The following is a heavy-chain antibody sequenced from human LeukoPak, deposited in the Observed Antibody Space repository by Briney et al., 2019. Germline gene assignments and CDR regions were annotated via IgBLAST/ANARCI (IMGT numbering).Heavy chain of an antibody. CDR3: AKPHLDCNSTSCYSEYDY. V-gene: IGHV3-23*01. D-gene: IGHD2-2*01. Sequence: PGGSLRLSCAASGFTFSSYAMSWVRQAPGKGLEWVSAISGSGGSTYYADSVKGRFTISRDNSKNTLYLQMNSLRAEDTAVYYCAKPHLDCNSTSCYSEYDYWGQGTLVTVSS. J-gene: IGHJ4*02. CDR1: GFTFSSYA. CDR2: ISGSGGST.